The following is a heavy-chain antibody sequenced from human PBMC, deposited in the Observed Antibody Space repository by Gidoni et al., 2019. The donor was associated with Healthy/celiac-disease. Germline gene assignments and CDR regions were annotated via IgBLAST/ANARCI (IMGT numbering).Heavy chain of an antibody. CDR2: ISSNGGST. CDR3: TSDDYGSGSYPYYYGMDV. Sequence: EVQLVESGGGLVQPGVSLRLSCSASGFTFSSYAMHWVRQAPGKGLEYVSAISSNGGSTYYADSVKGRFTISRDNSKNTLYLQMSSLRAEDTAVYYCTSDDYGSGSYPYYYGMDVWGQGTTVTVSS. V-gene: IGHV3-64D*06. D-gene: IGHD3-10*01. J-gene: IGHJ6*02. CDR1: GFTFSSYA.